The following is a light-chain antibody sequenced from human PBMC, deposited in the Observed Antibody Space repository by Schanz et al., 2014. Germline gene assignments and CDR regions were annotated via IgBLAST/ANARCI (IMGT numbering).Light chain of an antibody. J-gene: IGKJ2*01. CDR2: DVS. V-gene: IGKV1-5*01. CDR3: QQYKKGYT. CDR1: ESITNW. Sequence: DIQMTQSPSTLSASVGDRVTITCRASESITNWLAWYQQKPGKPPKFLIYDVSSLESGVPSRFSGSGFGTEFTLTISSLQPDDFATYVCQQYKKGYTFGQGTKLEIK.